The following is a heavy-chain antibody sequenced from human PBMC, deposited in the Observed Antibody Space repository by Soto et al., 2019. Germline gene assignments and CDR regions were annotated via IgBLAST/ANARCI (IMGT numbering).Heavy chain of an antibody. J-gene: IGHJ5*02. D-gene: IGHD3-10*02. V-gene: IGHV1-8*01. CDR2: MNPNSGNT. CDR1: GYTFTSYD. CDR3: ARLFYGPYQYADVDYFPDWRDP. Sequence: GASVKVSCKASGYTFTSYDINWVRQATGQGLEWMGWMNPNSGNTGYAQKFQGRVTMTGNTSISTAYMELSSLRSEDTAVYYCARLFYGPYQYADVDYFPDWRDPWGQGTLVTVSS.